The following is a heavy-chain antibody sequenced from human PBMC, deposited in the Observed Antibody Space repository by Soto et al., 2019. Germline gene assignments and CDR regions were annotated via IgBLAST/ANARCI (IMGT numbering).Heavy chain of an antibody. V-gene: IGHV4-39*01. CDR1: GGSISSSSYY. D-gene: IGHD3-16*02. Sequence: SETLSLTCTVSGGSISSSSYYWGWIRQPPGKGLEWIGSIYFSGSTYYNPSLKSRVTISVDTSKNQFSLKLSSVTAADTAVYYCARHRYDYIWGSYRHDYFDYWGQGTLVTVSS. CDR2: IYFSGST. CDR3: ARHRYDYIWGSYRHDYFDY. J-gene: IGHJ4*02.